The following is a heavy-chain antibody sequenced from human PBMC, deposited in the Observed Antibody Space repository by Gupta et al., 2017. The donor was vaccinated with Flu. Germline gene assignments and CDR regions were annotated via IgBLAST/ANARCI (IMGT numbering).Heavy chain of an antibody. CDR1: GGSISSYY. CDR3: ARALWGGTPGTSSNWFDP. J-gene: IGHJ5*02. CDR2: IYYSGST. D-gene: IGHD2-8*01. Sequence: QVQLQESGPGLVKPSETLSLTCTVSGGSISSYYWSWIRQPPGKGLEWIGYIYYSGSTNYNPSLKSRVTISVDTSKNQFSLKLSSVTAADTAVYYCARALWGGTPGTSSNWFDPWGQGTLVTVSS. V-gene: IGHV4-59*01.